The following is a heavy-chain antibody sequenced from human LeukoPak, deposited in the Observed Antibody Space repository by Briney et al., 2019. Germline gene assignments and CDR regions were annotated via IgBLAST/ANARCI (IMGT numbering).Heavy chain of an antibody. CDR3: ARMGGAARPWRDNWFDP. CDR2: IYTSGST. Sequence: SETLSLTCTVSGGSISSYYWSWIRQPPGKGLELIGRIYTSGSTNYNPSLKSRVNMSVDTSKNQFSLKLSSVTAADTAVYYCARMGGAARPWRDNWFDPWGQGTLVTVSS. D-gene: IGHD6-6*01. CDR1: GGSISSYY. V-gene: IGHV4-4*07. J-gene: IGHJ5*02.